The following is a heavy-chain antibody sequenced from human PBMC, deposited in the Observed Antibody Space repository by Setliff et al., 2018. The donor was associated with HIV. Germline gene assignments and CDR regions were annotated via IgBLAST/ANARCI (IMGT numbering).Heavy chain of an antibody. J-gene: IGHJ4*02. CDR2: IYYSGST. CDR3: ATSPAGEILGSRPFYFDY. D-gene: IGHD3-10*01. Sequence: SETLSLTCTVSGDSINSGNYYWSWIRQHPGNGLEWIGYIYYSGSTYYSPSLKSRVTISEDTSKNQFSLKMRSVTAADTAVYYCATSPAGEILGSRPFYFDYWGQGTLVTVSS. CDR1: GDSINSGNYY. V-gene: IGHV4-31*03.